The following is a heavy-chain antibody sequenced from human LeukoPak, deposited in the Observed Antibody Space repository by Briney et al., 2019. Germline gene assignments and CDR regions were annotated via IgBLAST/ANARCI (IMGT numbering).Heavy chain of an antibody. D-gene: IGHD3-10*01. CDR3: ARTITMVLGVKGEFDP. J-gene: IGHJ5*02. V-gene: IGHV4-34*01. CDR2: INHSGST. Sequence: SETLSLTCAVYGGSFSGYYWSWIRQPPGKGLEWIGEINHSGSTNYNPSLKSRVTISVDTSKNQFSLKLSSVTAADTAVYYCARTITMVLGVKGEFDPWGQGTLVTVSS. CDR1: GGSFSGYY.